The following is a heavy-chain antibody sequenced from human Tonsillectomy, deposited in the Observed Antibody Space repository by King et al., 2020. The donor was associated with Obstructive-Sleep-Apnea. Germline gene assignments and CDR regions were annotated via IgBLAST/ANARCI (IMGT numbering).Heavy chain of an antibody. J-gene: IGHJ3*02. V-gene: IGHV3-30*18. D-gene: IGHD3-10*01. CDR2: ISYDGSNK. Sequence: VQLVESGGGVVQPGRSLRLSCAASGFTFSSYGMHWVRQAPGKGLEWVAVISYDGSNKYYADSVKGRFTISRDNSKNTLYLRMNSLRAEDTAVYYCAKGSGDAFDIWGQGTMVTVSS. CDR3: AKGSGDAFDI. CDR1: GFTFSSYG.